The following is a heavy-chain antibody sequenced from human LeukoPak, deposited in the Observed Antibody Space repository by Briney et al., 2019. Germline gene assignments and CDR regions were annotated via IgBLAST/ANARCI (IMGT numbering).Heavy chain of an antibody. V-gene: IGHV1-46*01. D-gene: IGHD6-19*01. J-gene: IGHJ4*02. Sequence: ASVKVSCKASGYTFTTYYMHWVGQAPGQGLEWMAKINPSDGSTNYAQKFQGRVTMTRDTSTSTVYMELSSLRSEDTAVYYCARVVVDSSGWYHFDYWGQGTLVTVSS. CDR3: ARVVVDSSGWYHFDY. CDR1: GYTFTTYY. CDR2: INPSDGST.